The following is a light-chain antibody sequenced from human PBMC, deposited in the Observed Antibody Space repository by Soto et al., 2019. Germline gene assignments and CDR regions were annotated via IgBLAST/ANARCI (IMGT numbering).Light chain of an antibody. V-gene: IGKV1-33*01. Sequence: DIQMTQSPSPLSASVGDRVTITCQASQDISNYLNWYQQKPGKAPKLLIYDASNLETGVPSRFSGSGSGTDFTFTISSLQPEDIATYYCQQYDNLQFTFGPGTKVDIK. CDR2: DAS. CDR1: QDISNY. CDR3: QQYDNLQFT. J-gene: IGKJ3*01.